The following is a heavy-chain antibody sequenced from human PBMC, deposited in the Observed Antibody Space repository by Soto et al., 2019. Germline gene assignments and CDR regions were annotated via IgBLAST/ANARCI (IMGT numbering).Heavy chain of an antibody. CDR3: ARLERLRDGYNPSYYGMDV. CDR2: IDPSDSYT. CDR1: GYSFTSYW. V-gene: IGHV5-10-1*01. D-gene: IGHD5-12*01. J-gene: IGHJ6*02. Sequence: PGESLKISCKGSGYSFTSYWISWVRQMPGKGLEWMGRIDPSDSYTNYSPSFQGHVTISADKSISTAYLQWSSLKASDTAMYYCARLERLRDGYNPSYYGMDVWGQGTTVTVSS.